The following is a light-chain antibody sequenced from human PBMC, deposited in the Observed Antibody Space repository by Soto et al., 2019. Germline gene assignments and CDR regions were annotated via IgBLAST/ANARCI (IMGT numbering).Light chain of an antibody. CDR2: GAS. Sequence: EIVLTQSPGTLSLSPWERATLSCRASQSVSSSYLAWYQQKPGQAPRLLIYGASSRATGIPDRFSGSGSGTDFTLTISGLQPEDFATYYCQQSYSTPRTFGQGTKVDI. CDR3: QQSYSTPRT. CDR1: QSVSSSY. J-gene: IGKJ1*01. V-gene: IGKV3-20*01.